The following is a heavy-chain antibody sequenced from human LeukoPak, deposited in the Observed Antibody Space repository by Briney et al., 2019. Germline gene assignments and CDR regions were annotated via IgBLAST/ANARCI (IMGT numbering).Heavy chain of an antibody. D-gene: IGHD2-2*01. Sequence: PGGSLRLSCAASGFMFSNFGMNWVRQAPGKGLEWVSSISSSSSYIYYADSVKGRFTISRDNAKNSLYLQMNSLRAEDTAVYYCAKDLGYCSSTSCESGGYWGQGTLVTVSS. V-gene: IGHV3-21*01. J-gene: IGHJ4*02. CDR3: AKDLGYCSSTSCESGGY. CDR1: GFMFSNFG. CDR2: ISSSSSYI.